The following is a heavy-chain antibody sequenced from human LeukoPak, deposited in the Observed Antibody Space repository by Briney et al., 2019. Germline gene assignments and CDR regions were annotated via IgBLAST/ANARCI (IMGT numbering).Heavy chain of an antibody. Sequence: GGSLRLSCATSGFTFSGYSMNWVRQAPGKGLEWISYISSSSINIHYIDSVKGRFTIYRDHAENSLYLQMNSLRAEDTAVYYCARDSIQLWPNAIDFWGQGTLVTVSP. CDR2: ISSSSINI. CDR3: ARDSIQLWPNAIDF. CDR1: GFTFSGYS. J-gene: IGHJ4*02. D-gene: IGHD1-1*01. V-gene: IGHV3-48*01.